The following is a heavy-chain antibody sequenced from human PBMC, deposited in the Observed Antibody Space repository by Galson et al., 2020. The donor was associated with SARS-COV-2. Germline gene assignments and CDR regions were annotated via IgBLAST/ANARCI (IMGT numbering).Heavy chain of an antibody. CDR1: GFTFSSNG. D-gene: IGHD3-3*01. CDR3: AKGGRSGYYGLDV. J-gene: IGHJ6*02. Sequence: GGSLGLSCAASGFTFSSNGMSWVRQAPGKGLEWVSAMSGSENKTYYAESVKGRFTISRDNFKNTLYLQMNSLRVEDTAVYYCAKGGRSGYYGLDVWGQGTTVTV. V-gene: IGHV3-23*01. CDR2: MSGSENKT.